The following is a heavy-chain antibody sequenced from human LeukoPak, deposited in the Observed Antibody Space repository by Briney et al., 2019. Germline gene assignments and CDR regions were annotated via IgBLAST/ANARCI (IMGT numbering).Heavy chain of an antibody. CDR3: ARYNGYLDY. CDR2: IRGNGDTT. Sequence: QPGGSLRLPCAASGFTFSSYAMFWVRQAPGKGLEFVSAIRGNGDTTYYANSLKGRFTISRDNSKNTLYLQMGSLRAEDMAVYYCARYNGYLDYWGQGTLVTVSS. J-gene: IGHJ4*02. D-gene: IGHD2-8*01. V-gene: IGHV3-64*01. CDR1: GFTFSSYA.